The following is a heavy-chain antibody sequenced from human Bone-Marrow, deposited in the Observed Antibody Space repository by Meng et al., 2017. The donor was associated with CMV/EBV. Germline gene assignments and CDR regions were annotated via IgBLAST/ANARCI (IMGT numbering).Heavy chain of an antibody. CDR1: GFTFSSYW. J-gene: IGHJ5*02. Sequence: GGSLRLSCAASGFTFSSYWMSWVRQAPGKGLEWVTNIKQDGSENYYVDSVKGRFTISRDIAKNSLYLQMNSLRAEDTAVYYCAKVRSYSSSSVPWGQGTLVTVSS. CDR3: AKVRSYSSSSVP. D-gene: IGHD6-6*01. V-gene: IGHV3-7*03. CDR2: IKQDGSEN.